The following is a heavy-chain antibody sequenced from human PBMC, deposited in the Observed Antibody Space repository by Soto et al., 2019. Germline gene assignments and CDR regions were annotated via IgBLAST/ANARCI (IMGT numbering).Heavy chain of an antibody. CDR2: IKQDGSEK. CDR1: GFTFSSYW. CDR3: AREIWWIAVAGTGFDP. Sequence: GGSLRLSCAASGFTFSSYWMSWVRQAPGKGLEWVANIKQDGSEKYYVDSVKGRFTISRDTAKNSLYLQMNSLRAEDTAVYYCAREIWWIAVAGTGFDPWGQGTLVTVSS. D-gene: IGHD6-19*01. J-gene: IGHJ5*02. V-gene: IGHV3-7*01.